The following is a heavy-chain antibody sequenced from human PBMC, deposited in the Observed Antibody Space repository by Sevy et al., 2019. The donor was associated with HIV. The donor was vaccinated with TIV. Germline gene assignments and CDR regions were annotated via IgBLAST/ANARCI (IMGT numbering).Heavy chain of an antibody. CDR1: EFTFSSYS. V-gene: IGHV3-21*01. CDR3: ARGLASKQLRFLEWLLSAYGMDV. J-gene: IGHJ6*02. CDR2: ISSSSSYI. Sequence: GGSLRLSCAASEFTFSSYSMNWVRQAPGKGLEWVSSISSSSSYIYYADSVKGRFTISRDNAKNSLYLQMNSLRAEDTAVYYCARGLASKQLRFLEWLLSAYGMDVWGQGTTVTVSS. D-gene: IGHD3-3*01.